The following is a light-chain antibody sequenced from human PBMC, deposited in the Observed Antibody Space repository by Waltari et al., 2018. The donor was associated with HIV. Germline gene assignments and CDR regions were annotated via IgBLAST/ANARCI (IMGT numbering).Light chain of an antibody. J-gene: IGLJ3*02. CDR2: QDT. CDR3: QAWDSGTIV. V-gene: IGLV3-1*01. Sequence: SYDLTQAPSVSVSSGQTATVTCSGLHLEHKYVSWYQQRSGQSPVLVIYQDTKRPPGFPGLCCGSTAENKATLTSNETQPLDEAHYSCQAWDSGTIVFGGGTYLTVL. CDR1: HLEHKY.